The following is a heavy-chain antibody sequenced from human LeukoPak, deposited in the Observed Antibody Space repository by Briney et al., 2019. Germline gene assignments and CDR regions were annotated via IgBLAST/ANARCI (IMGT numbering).Heavy chain of an antibody. CDR2: INTNTGNP. V-gene: IGHV7-4-1*02. CDR1: GYTFTNYG. CDR3: ARDSGTYYYDSYAFDI. D-gene: IGHD3-22*01. Sequence: GASVSVSCKASGYTFTNYGISWVRQAPGQGLEWMGWINTNTGNPTYAQGFTGRFVFSLDTSVSTAYLQISSLKAEDTAVYYCARDSGTYYYDSYAFDIWGQGTMVTVSS. J-gene: IGHJ3*02.